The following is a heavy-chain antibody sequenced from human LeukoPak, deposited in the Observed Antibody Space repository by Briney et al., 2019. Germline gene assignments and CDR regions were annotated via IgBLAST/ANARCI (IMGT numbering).Heavy chain of an antibody. D-gene: IGHD7-27*01. CDR2: INPDNGNA. V-gene: IGHV1-3*01. J-gene: IGHJ4*02. Sequence: ASVKVSCKASGYPFISYVIHWVRQAPGQRLEWMGWINPDNGNAEYSQKFQGRITITRDPSATTAYMELSSLRSDDTAVYYCARGPPNWGYDYWGSGTLVTVSS. CDR1: GYPFISYV. CDR3: ARGPPNWGYDY.